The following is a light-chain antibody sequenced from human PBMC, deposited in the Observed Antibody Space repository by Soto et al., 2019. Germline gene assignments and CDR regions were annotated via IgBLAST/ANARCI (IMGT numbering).Light chain of an antibody. V-gene: IGLV1-44*01. CDR2: SNN. Sequence: QSVLTQPPSASGTPGQRGTISCSGSSSNIGGNTVNWFQQLPGTAPKLLIYSNNQRPSGVPDRFSGSKSGTSASLAISGLQSEDETDYYCAAWDGSLNGWVFGGGTKLTVL. J-gene: IGLJ3*02. CDR3: AAWDGSLNGWV. CDR1: SSNIGGNT.